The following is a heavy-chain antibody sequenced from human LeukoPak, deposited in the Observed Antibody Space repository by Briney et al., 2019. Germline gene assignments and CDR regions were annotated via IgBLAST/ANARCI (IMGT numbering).Heavy chain of an antibody. CDR2: IWYDGSNK. D-gene: IGHD4-11*01. Sequence: GGSLRLSCAAPGFTFSSYGMHWVRQAPGKGLEWVAVIWYDGSNKYYADSVKGRFTISRDNSKNTLYLQMNSLRAEDTAVYYCARESHVEYSNYDPYYYYGMDVWGQGTTVTVSS. CDR3: ARESHVEYSNYDPYYYYGMDV. V-gene: IGHV3-33*01. J-gene: IGHJ6*02. CDR1: GFTFSSYG.